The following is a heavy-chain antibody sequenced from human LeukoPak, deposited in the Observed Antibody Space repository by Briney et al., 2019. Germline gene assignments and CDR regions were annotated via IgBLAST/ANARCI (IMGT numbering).Heavy chain of an antibody. D-gene: IGHD1-14*01. V-gene: IGHV3-53*01. J-gene: IGHJ4*02. CDR2: LYSDGNT. CDR3: ARGVEPLAANTLAY. CDR1: GVTVVTND. Sequence: GGSLRLSCAASGVTVVTNDMTWVRQAPGKGLEWVSVLYSDGNTKYADSVQGRFTISRDNSKNTLYLEMNSLSPDDTAVYYCARGVEPLAANTLAYWGQGTLVTVSS.